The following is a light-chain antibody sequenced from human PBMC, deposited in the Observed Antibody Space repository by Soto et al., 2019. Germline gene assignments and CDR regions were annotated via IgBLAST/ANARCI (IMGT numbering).Light chain of an antibody. Sequence: EVVLTQSPGTLSLSPGERATLSCRASQSVTSSYLAWYQQKPGQAPRLLIYGASSRATGVPDRFSGSGSGTDFTLTITRLEPEDFAVYYCQHYGTSPLGQVTKLGVK. CDR2: GAS. V-gene: IGKV3-20*01. J-gene: IGKJ2*01. CDR1: QSVTSSY. CDR3: QHYGTSP.